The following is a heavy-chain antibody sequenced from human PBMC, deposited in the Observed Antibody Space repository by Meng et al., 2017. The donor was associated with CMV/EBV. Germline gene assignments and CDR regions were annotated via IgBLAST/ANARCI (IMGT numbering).Heavy chain of an antibody. CDR2: ISYDGSNK. J-gene: IGHJ4*02. V-gene: IGHV3-30*04. D-gene: IGHD6-13*01. CDR1: GFTFSSYA. CDR3: VRVAAAVKYYFDY. Sequence: GGSLRLSCAASGFTFSSYAMHWVRQAPGKGLEWVAVISYDGSNKYYADSVKGRFTISRDNSKNTLYLQMNSLRAEDTAVYYCVRVAAAVKYYFDYWGQGTLVTVSS.